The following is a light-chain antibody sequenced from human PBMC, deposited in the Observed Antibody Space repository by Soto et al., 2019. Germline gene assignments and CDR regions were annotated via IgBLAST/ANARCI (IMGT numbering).Light chain of an antibody. CDR1: QSISSSY. J-gene: IGKJ1*01. V-gene: IGKV3-15*01. CDR2: GAS. Sequence: EIVMTQSPATLSVSPGERVTLSCRASQSISSSYLAWYQQKPGQAPRLLVYGASTKATDMPGRFSGRGSGTEFTLTINNLQSEDFAVYYCQQYRNWPRTFGQGTKVDIK. CDR3: QQYRNWPRT.